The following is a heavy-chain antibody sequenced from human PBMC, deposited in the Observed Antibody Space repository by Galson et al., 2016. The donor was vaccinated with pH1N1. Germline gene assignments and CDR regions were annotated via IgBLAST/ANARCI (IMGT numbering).Heavy chain of an antibody. J-gene: IGHJ4*02. D-gene: IGHD5-24*01. CDR3: ARERDGQGFDT. V-gene: IGHV3-30*03. Sequence: SLRLSCAASGFTFGSYAMHWVRQAPGKGLEWVADISFDGRNKNYLDSVKGRFSISRDNSQNTLRLQVKGLRADDTAIHFCARERDGQGFDTWGQGTLVSVSS. CDR1: GFTFGSYA. CDR2: ISFDGRNK.